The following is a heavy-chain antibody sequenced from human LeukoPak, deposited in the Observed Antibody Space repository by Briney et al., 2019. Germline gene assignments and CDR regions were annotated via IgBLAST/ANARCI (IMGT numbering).Heavy chain of an antibody. CDR3: ARALGYCSSTSCYTGDYYYYGMDV. V-gene: IGHV4-31*03. J-gene: IGHJ6*02. CDR2: IYYSGST. CDR1: GGSLSSGGYY. Sequence: SETLSLTCTVSGGSLSSGGYYWSWTRQHPGKGLEWIGYIYYSGSTYYNPSLKSRVTISVDTPKNQFSLKLSSVTAADTAVHYCARALGYCSSTSCYTGDYYYYGMDVWGQGTTVTVSS. D-gene: IGHD2-2*02.